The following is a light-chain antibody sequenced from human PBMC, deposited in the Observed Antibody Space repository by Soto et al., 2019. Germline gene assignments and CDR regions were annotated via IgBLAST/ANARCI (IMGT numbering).Light chain of an antibody. CDR2: NCN. CDR1: SSNIRSNY. Sequence: QSVLTQPPSASATPGQRVSISRSGSSSNIRSNYVYWYQQLPGTAPKPLIHNCNRRPSGVPDRFSGSKSGASASLTISGLRSEDEADYYCQSYDSGVTGSVFGTGTKVTVL. J-gene: IGLJ1*01. CDR3: QSYDSGVTGSV. V-gene: IGLV1-47*02.